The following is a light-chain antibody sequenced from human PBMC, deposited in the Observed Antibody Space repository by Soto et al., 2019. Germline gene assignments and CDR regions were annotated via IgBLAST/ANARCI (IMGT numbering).Light chain of an antibody. CDR3: QQYDKWPRT. CDR1: QSVSRK. CDR2: GAS. V-gene: IGKV3-15*01. Sequence: EIVLTQSPATLPVSPGERATLSFRASQSVSRKLAWYQQTRGQAPRLLIYGASTRATGVPARFSGSGSGTEFTLTISNLQSEDFAVYHCQQYDKWPRTFGQGTNVDIK. J-gene: IGKJ1*01.